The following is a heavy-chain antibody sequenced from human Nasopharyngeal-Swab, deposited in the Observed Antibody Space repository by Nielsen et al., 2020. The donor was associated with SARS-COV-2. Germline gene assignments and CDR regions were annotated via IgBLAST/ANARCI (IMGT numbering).Heavy chain of an antibody. Sequence: ASVKVSCKASGYSFTSYGISWVRQAPGQGLEWMGWISAYNGNTNYAQKLQGRVTMTTDTSTSTAYMELRSLRSDDTAVYYCARESGSSWPEQQYYYYYGIDVWGQWTTVTVSS. CDR3: ARESGSSWPEQQYYYYYGIDV. V-gene: IGHV1-18*01. D-gene: IGHD6-13*01. CDR2: ISAYNGNT. CDR1: GYSFTSYG. J-gene: IGHJ6*02.